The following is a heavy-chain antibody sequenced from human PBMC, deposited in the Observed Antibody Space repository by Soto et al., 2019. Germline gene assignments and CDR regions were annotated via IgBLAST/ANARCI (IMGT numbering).Heavy chain of an antibody. CDR3: ARALNLRAYCSSTSCSTDFDL. CDR2: INSDGSST. J-gene: IGHJ2*01. V-gene: IGHV3-74*01. D-gene: IGHD2-2*01. Sequence: GGSLRLSCAASGFTFSSYWMHWVRQAPGKGLVWVSRINSDGSSTSYADSVKGRFTISRDNAKNTLYLQMNSLRAEDTAVYYCARALNLRAYCSSTSCSTDFDLWGRGTLVTVSS. CDR1: GFTFSSYW.